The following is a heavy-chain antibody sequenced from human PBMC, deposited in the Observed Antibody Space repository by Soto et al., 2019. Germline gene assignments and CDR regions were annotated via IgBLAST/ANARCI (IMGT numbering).Heavy chain of an antibody. V-gene: IGHV3-33*01. CDR3: ARDHSYYGSGSHYYYYGMDV. CDR1: GFTFSSYG. D-gene: IGHD3-10*01. CDR2: LWYDGSNK. Sequence: PGGSLRLSCAASGFTFSSYGMHWVRQAPGKGLEWVAVLWYDGSNKYYADSVKGRFTISRDNSKNTLYLQMNSLRAEDTAVYYCARDHSYYGSGSHYYYYGMDVWGQGTTVTVSS. J-gene: IGHJ6*02.